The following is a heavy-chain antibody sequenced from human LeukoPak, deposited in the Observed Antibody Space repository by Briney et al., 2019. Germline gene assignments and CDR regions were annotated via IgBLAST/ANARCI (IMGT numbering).Heavy chain of an antibody. CDR2: IYTSGST. D-gene: IGHD2-15*01. CDR1: GGSISSYY. J-gene: IGHJ1*01. CDR3: AREIGYCSGGSCYPGYFQH. V-gene: IGHV4-4*07. Sequence: NPSETLSLTCTVSGGSISSYYWSWIRQPAGKGLEWIGRIYTSGSTNYNPSLKSRVTMSVDTSKNQFSLKLSSVTAADTAVYYCAREIGYCSGGSCYPGYFQHWGQGTLVTVSS.